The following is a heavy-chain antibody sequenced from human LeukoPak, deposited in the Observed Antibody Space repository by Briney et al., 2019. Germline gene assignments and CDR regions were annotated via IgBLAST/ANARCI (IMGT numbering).Heavy chain of an antibody. V-gene: IGHV3-23*01. CDR3: AKGTDDYGDYVFDY. CDR2: ISDSGGST. J-gene: IGHJ4*02. Sequence: GGSLRLSCAASGFTFDDYDMSWVRQVLGKGLEWVSAISDSGGSTYYADSVKGRFTISRDNSKNTLYLQMNSLRAEDTAVYYCAKGTDDYGDYVFDYWGQGTLVTVSS. CDR1: GFTFDDYD. D-gene: IGHD4-17*01.